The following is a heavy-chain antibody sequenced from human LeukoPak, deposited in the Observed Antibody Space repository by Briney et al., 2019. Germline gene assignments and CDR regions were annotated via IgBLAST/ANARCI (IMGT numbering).Heavy chain of an antibody. CDR3: ARPLVYYDFWSGTEYMDV. CDR1: GGSISSSSYY. D-gene: IGHD3-3*01. Sequence: HSETLSLTCTVSGGSISSSSYYWGWIRQPPGKGLECIGGIYYSGSTYYNPSLKSRVTISVDTSKNQFSLKLSSVTAADTAVYYCARPLVYYDFWSGTEYMDVWGKGTTVTVSS. CDR2: IYYSGST. V-gene: IGHV4-39*01. J-gene: IGHJ6*03.